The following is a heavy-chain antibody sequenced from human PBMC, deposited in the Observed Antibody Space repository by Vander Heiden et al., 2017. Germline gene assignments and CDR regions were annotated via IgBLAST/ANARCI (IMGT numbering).Heavy chain of an antibody. V-gene: IGHV3-23*01. CDR2: IRNTGGST. CDR1: AFTFSTYA. CDR3: AKDSGRGGDDY. J-gene: IGHJ4*02. D-gene: IGHD3-16*01. Sequence: EVQLLESGGDLVQPGGSLRLSCAASAFTFSTYAMTWVRQAPGKGLEWVSAIRNTGGSTYYADSVKGRFTISRDNFKNTLYLQMNNLRAEDTAVYYCAKDSGRGGDDYWGQGTLVTVSS.